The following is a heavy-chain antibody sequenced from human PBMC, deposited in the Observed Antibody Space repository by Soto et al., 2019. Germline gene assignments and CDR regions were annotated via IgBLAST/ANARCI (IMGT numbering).Heavy chain of an antibody. J-gene: IGHJ4*02. Sequence: SETLSLTCGVSGGAISSSRWWTWVRQFPGKGLEWIGEIYPSGSTNYNPSLKSRVTIPLDRSQNQFSLNLRSVTAADTATYYCARVPEDSSGYFDSWRQGALVTVSS. CDR1: GGAISSSRW. D-gene: IGHD3-22*01. V-gene: IGHV4-4*02. CDR2: IYPSGST. CDR3: ARVPEDSSGYFDS.